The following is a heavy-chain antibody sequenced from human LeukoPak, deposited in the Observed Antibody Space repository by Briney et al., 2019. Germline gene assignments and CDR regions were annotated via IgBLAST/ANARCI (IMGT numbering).Heavy chain of an antibody. D-gene: IGHD3-16*01. Sequence: GGSLRLSCAASGFIFKTYTMTWVRQAPGKGLEWVSSITGDCKYITYADSVKGRFTISRDNAKNSLYLQVASLRGDDTATYYCAREGNDYYYDRWGQGTLVTVSP. V-gene: IGHV3-21*01. CDR1: GFIFKTYT. CDR3: AREGNDYYYDR. J-gene: IGHJ4*02. CDR2: ITGDCKYI.